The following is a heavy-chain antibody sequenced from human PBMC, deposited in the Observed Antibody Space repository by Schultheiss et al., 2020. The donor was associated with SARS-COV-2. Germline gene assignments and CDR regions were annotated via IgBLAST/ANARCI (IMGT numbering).Heavy chain of an antibody. J-gene: IGHJ4*02. CDR2: INHSGST. V-gene: IGHV4-34*01. Sequence: SQTLSLTCAASGFTFSSYAMSWVRQAPGKGLEWIGEINHSGSTNYNPSLKSRVTISVDTSKNQFSLKLSSVTAADTAVYYCARGVGRLPLDYWGQGTLVTVSS. CDR1: GFTFSSYA. CDR3: ARGVGRLPLDY. D-gene: IGHD6-25*01.